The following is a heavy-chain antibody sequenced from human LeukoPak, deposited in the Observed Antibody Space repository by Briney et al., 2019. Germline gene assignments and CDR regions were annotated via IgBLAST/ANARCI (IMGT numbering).Heavy chain of an antibody. V-gene: IGHV3-30-3*01. CDR2: ISYDGSNK. CDR3: ARGIAVAAVYIDY. D-gene: IGHD6-19*01. J-gene: IGHJ4*02. Sequence: PGGSLRLSRAASGFTFSSYAMHWVRQAPGKGLEWVAVISYDGSNKYYADSVKGRFTISRDNSKNTLYLQMNSLRAEDTAVYYCARGIAVAAVYIDYWGQGTLVTVSS. CDR1: GFTFSSYA.